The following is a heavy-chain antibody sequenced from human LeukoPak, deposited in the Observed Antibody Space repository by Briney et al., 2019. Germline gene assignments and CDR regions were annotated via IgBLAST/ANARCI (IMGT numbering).Heavy chain of an antibody. Sequence: TGGSLRLSCAASGFTFSSYWMSWVRQAPGKGLEWVANIKQDGSEKYYVDSVKGRFTISRDNAKNSLYLQMNSLKAEDTAVYYCARAGRYFDWFPYYFDYWGQGTLVTVSS. D-gene: IGHD3-9*01. J-gene: IGHJ4*02. V-gene: IGHV3-7*01. CDR2: IKQDGSEK. CDR3: ARAGRYFDWFPYYFDY. CDR1: GFTFSSYW.